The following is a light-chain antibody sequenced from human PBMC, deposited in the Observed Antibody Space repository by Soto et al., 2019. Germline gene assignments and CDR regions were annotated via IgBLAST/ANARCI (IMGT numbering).Light chain of an antibody. CDR1: QTVVRNN. CDR3: QQYCRSRT. CDR2: DAS. Sequence: EIVLTQSPGTLSLSPGERDSLSCRASQTVVRNNLAWYQQKPGQAPRLIICDASSRATGIPDRFSGSLSGTDFTLTISRLEPEDVAVYYCQQYCRSRTFCQGNKVESK. J-gene: IGKJ1*01. V-gene: IGKV3-20*01.